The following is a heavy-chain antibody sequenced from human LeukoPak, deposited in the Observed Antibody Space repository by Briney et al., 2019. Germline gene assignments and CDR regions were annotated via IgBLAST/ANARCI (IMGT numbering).Heavy chain of an antibody. CDR1: GGSMRSSNFY. CDR3: ARDYRLTQIQY. J-gene: IGHJ1*01. V-gene: IGHV4-39*07. D-gene: IGHD1-26*01. CDR2: INYSGST. Sequence: SETLSLTCTVSGGSMRSSNFYWGWIRQPPGKGLEWIGNINYSGSTYYNPSVKSRVTISVDTSKNQFSLKLSSVTAADTAVYYCARDYRLTQIQYWGQGTLVTVSS.